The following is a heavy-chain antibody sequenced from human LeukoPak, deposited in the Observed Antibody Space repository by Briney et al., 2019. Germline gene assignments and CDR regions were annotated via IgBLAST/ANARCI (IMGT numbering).Heavy chain of an antibody. J-gene: IGHJ4*02. CDR2: ISSSGTDT. CDR3: VRVLMQRSTGGPR. CDR1: EFTFSDYY. Sequence: GGSLRLSCAASEFTFSDYYMSWIRQAPGKGLEWISYISSSGTDTNYADSVKGRFTISRDNAKNSLYLQMDSLRAEDTGVYYCVRVLMQRSTGGPRWGQGTGFTVSS. V-gene: IGHV3-11*06. D-gene: IGHD7-27*01.